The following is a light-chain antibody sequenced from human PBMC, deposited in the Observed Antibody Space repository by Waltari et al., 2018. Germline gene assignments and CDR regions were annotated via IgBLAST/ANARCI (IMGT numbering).Light chain of an antibody. CDR1: QSVGSN. Sequence: DIVLTQSPATLSFSPGEKATLSCRASQSVGSNVAWYQQRAGQAPRLLIYDASNRATGIPARFSGSGSGTDFTLTISSLEPEDFAVYYCQQRNNWPPGFTFGPGTKVDIK. CDR2: DAS. CDR3: QQRNNWPPGFT. V-gene: IGKV3-11*01. J-gene: IGKJ3*01.